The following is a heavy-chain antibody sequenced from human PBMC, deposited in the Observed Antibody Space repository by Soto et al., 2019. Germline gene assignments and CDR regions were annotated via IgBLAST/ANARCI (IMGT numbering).Heavy chain of an antibody. J-gene: IGHJ4*02. CDR2: ITPYNGNA. V-gene: IGHV1-18*04. D-gene: IGHD1-26*01. CDR3: ARARMYSGAYHDY. Sequence: QVQLVQSGAEVENPGASVKVSCKASGYTFSNFGINRVRQAPGQGLEWMGWITPYNGNANYAQKYQDRLTVTTDTSTNTAYLELRSLRSDDTAVYFCARARMYSGAYHDYWGQGTLVTVSS. CDR1: GYTFSNFG.